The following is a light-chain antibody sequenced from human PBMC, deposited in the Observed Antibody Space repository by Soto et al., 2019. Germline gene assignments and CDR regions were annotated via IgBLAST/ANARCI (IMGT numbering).Light chain of an antibody. CDR2: GAS. V-gene: IGKV3-15*01. Sequence: ETVMTQSPATLSVSPGERATLSCRASHSVTLNLAWYQQTPGQAPRLLIYGASTRATGVPARFSGSGSGTECTLTISSLQSEDFAVYYCQQYNNWPQTFGQGTKVEIK. J-gene: IGKJ1*01. CDR3: QQYNNWPQT. CDR1: HSVTLN.